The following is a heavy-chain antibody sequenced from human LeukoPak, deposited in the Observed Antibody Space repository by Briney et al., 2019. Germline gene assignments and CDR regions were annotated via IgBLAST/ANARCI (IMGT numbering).Heavy chain of an antibody. J-gene: IGHJ3*02. CDR3: ARGYCSSTSCYTYAFDI. D-gene: IGHD2-2*02. Sequence: SETLSLTCTVSGYSISSGYYWGWIRQPPGKGLEWIGSIYHSGSTYYNPSLKSRVTISVDTSKNQFSLKLSSVTAADTAVYYCARGYCSSTSCYTYAFDIWGQGTMVTVSS. CDR2: IYHSGST. V-gene: IGHV4-38-2*02. CDR1: GYSISSGYY.